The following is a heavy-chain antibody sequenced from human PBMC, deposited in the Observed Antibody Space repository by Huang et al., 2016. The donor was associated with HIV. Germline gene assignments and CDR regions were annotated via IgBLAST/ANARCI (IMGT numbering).Heavy chain of an antibody. V-gene: IGHV5-51*01. D-gene: IGHD3-10*01. CDR1: GYRLRSNW. CDR2: IYPGDANT. Sequence: EVQLVQSGAEVKKPGEPLKISCKGSGYRLRSNWIGWVRQVPGKGLEWRGIIYPGDANTSDSPAFRGQVTISADKSINTAYLQWSSLKASDTAMYYCARLIGSPSFYYGLDVWGQGTTVTVSS. CDR3: ARLIGSPSFYYGLDV. J-gene: IGHJ6*02.